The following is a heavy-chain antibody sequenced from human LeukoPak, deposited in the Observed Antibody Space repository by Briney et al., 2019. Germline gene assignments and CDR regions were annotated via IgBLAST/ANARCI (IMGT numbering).Heavy chain of an antibody. J-gene: IGHJ4*02. CDR2: ISYSGNT. CDR1: GGSFSGYY. Sequence: TLSLTCAAYGGSFSGYYWSWIRQHPGKGLEWIGYISYSGNTYYNPSLKSRVTISVDTSKNQFSLKLSSVTVADTAVYYCARGPGPLDYWGQGTLVTVSS. CDR3: ARGPGPLDY. V-gene: IGHV4-31*11.